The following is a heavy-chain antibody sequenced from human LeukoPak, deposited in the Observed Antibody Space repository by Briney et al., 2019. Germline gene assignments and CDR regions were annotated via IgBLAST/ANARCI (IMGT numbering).Heavy chain of an antibody. J-gene: IGHJ3*02. CDR2: IYYSGST. Sequence: SQTLSLTCTVSGGSISSGGYYWSWIRQHPGKGLEWIGYIYYSGSTYYNPSLKSRVTISVDTSKNQFSLKLSSVTAADTAVYYCARETPCSGGSCYSPSAFDIWGQGTMVTVSS. D-gene: IGHD2-15*01. V-gene: IGHV4-31*03. CDR3: ARETPCSGGSCYSPSAFDI. CDR1: GGSISSGGYY.